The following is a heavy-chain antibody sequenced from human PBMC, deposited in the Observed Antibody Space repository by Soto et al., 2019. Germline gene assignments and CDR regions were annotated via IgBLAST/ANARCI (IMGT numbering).Heavy chain of an antibody. CDR2: INAGNGHT. CDR3: ARAVAGPGWSYDYVWGSYRNGMLDY. D-gene: IGHD3-16*02. J-gene: IGHJ4*02. CDR1: GYTFTSYA. V-gene: IGHV1-3*01. Sequence: QVQLVQSGAEVKKPGASVKVSCKASGYTFTSYAMHWVRQAPGQRLEWMGWINAGNGHTKYSQKFQGRGTITRDTSASTAYMELSSLRSEETAVYYCARAVAGPGWSYDYVWGSYRNGMLDYWGQGTLVTVSS.